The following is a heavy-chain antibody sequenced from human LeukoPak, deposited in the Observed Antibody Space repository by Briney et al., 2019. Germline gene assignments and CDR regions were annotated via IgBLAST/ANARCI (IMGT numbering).Heavy chain of an antibody. Sequence: PGGSLRLSCTGSGFTFSSYTLHWVRQAPGKELEWVSSISSGGTFVFYADSVTGRFTISRDNAGKSLYLQMNGLRAEDTAVYYCATLGCAGENCPRAGRALGGYWGQGTLVTVSS. V-gene: IGHV3-21*01. D-gene: IGHD2-21*01. J-gene: IGHJ4*02. CDR1: GFTFSSYT. CDR3: ATLGCAGENCPRAGRALGGY. CDR2: ISSGGTFV.